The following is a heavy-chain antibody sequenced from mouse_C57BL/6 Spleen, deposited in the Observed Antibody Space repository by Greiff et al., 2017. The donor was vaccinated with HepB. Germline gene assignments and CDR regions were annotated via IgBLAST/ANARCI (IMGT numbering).Heavy chain of an antibody. Sequence: VQLQQSGPELVKPGASVKMSCKASGYTFTDYNMHWVKQSHGKSLEWIGYINPNNGGTSYNQKFKGKATLTVNKSSSTAYMELRSLTSEDSAVYYCASENWDWYFDVWGTGTTVTVSS. J-gene: IGHJ1*03. CDR2: INPNNGGT. CDR1: GYTFTDYN. V-gene: IGHV1-22*01. D-gene: IGHD4-1*01. CDR3: ASENWDWYFDV.